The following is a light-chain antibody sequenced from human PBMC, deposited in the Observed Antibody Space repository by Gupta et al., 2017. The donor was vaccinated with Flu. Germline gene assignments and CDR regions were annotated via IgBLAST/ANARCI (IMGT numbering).Light chain of an antibody. J-gene: IGLJ3*02. CDR1: TSDFGRYNR. CDR3: SSYTSINTWV. V-gene: IGLV2-18*02. Sequence: QSALTQPASVSGSPGQSITISCTGTTSDFGRYNRVSWYQQTPGTAPKPLISEVTSRPSGVPDRFSGSKSGNTASLTISGLQAEDEADYYCSSYTSINTWVFGGGTKVTVL. CDR2: EVT.